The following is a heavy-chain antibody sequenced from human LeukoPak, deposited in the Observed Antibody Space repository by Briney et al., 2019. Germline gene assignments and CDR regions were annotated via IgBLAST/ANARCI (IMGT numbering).Heavy chain of an antibody. V-gene: IGHV1-2*02. CDR2: INPKSGGT. D-gene: IGHD2-2*02. Sequence: ASVKVSCKASGYTFTDYYIHWVRQAPGQGLEWMGWINPKSGGTKYARKFRGRVTMTRDTSIRAAYLDLSSLGSDDTAVYYCARAVIAAILGDYFDSWGQGTLVTVSS. CDR3: ARAVIAAILGDYFDS. J-gene: IGHJ4*02. CDR1: GYTFTDYY.